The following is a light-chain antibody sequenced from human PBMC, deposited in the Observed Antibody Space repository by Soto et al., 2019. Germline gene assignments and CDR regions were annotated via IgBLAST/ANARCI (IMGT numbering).Light chain of an antibody. CDR2: WAS. Sequence: DIVMTQSPDSLAVSLGERATINCKSSQTVLRSSNNKNHLAWYQQKPEQPPKMLISWASTRESGVPDRFSGSGPGTDFTLTISSLQAEDVAVYYCQHYYTVPVTFGQGTRLEIK. CDR1: QTVLRSSNNKNH. CDR3: QHYYTVPVT. J-gene: IGKJ5*01. V-gene: IGKV4-1*01.